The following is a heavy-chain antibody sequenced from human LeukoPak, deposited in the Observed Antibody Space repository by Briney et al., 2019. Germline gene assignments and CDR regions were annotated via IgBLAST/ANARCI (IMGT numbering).Heavy chain of an antibody. V-gene: IGHV4-61*01. CDR2: IYYSGST. Sequence: SSETLSLTCTVSGGSIRSDSYQWSWIRQPPGKGLEWIGYIYYSGSTNYNPSLKSRATISVDTSKNQFSLKLSSVTAADTAVYYCTRAKTTVTDAAGMGIDYWGQGTLVTVSS. D-gene: IGHD4-17*01. J-gene: IGHJ4*02. CDR1: GGSIRSDSYQ. CDR3: TRAKTTVTDAAGMGIDY.